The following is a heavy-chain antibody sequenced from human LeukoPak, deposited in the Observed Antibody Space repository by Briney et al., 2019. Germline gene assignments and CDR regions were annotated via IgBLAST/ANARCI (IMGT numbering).Heavy chain of an antibody. J-gene: IGHJ4*02. CDR1: GVSISSNNW. V-gene: IGHV4-4*02. Sequence: SGTLSLTCAVSGVSISSNNWWRGVRQPPGEGLGWIGEIYHSGSTNYNPSLNTRVTISVDKSKNQFSLKLNSVTAADTAVYYCARDRANWGQGTLVTVSS. CDR3: ARDRAN. D-gene: IGHD3-10*01. CDR2: IYHSGST.